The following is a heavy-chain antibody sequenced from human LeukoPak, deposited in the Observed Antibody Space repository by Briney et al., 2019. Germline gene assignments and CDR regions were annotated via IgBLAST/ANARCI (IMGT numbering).Heavy chain of an antibody. D-gene: IGHD5-12*01. CDR3: VRAYSGYPYYPDS. V-gene: IGHV4-59*08. CDR2: ISYSGST. J-gene: IGHJ4*02. CDR1: GGSISGYY. Sequence: SETLSLTCTVSGGSISGYYWTWIRQPPGKGLEWIGYISYSGSTSSHPSLKSRVTISLDTSKNQFSLKLTSVTAADTAVYYCVRAYSGYPYYPDSWGQGTLVTVSS.